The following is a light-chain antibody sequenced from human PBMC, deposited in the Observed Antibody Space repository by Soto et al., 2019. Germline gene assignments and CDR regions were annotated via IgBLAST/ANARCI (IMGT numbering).Light chain of an antibody. CDR1: QSISSW. V-gene: IGKV1-5*01. CDR2: DAS. Sequence: DIQMTQSPSTLSASVGDRVTITCRASQSISSWLAWYQQKPGKAPKVLIYDASSLESGVPSRFSGSGSGTEFSLTISMLQPDDFATYYCQQYNHYWTFGQGTRVEIK. CDR3: QQYNHYWT. J-gene: IGKJ1*01.